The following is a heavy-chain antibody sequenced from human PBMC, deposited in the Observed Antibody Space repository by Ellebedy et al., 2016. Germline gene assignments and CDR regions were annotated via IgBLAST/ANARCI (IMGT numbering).Heavy chain of an antibody. J-gene: IGHJ4*02. Sequence: GESLKISCAASGFTFGNYAMSWVRQAPGKGLEWVSSITGTGFSRYYADSVKGRLTISRDNSKSTLFLQLNSLRAEDTAIYYCAKEVVVTAIIKPTHFDFWGQGTLVTVSS. CDR1: GFTFGNYA. V-gene: IGHV3-23*01. D-gene: IGHD2-21*02. CDR3: AKEVVVTAIIKPTHFDF. CDR2: ITGTGFSR.